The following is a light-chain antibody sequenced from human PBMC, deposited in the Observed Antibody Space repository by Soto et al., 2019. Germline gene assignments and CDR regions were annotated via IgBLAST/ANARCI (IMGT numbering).Light chain of an antibody. CDR2: DAS. Sequence: DLQMTHAPSSLSASVVDRVTITCRASQGISTWLAWYQQKPEKAPKTLIFDASTLQSGVPSRFSGSGSGTDFTLTISSVQPEDFAIYYCQQYNNLPPTFCQGTKEDIK. J-gene: IGKJ1*01. CDR3: QQYNNLPPT. CDR1: QGISTW. V-gene: IGKV1D-16*01.